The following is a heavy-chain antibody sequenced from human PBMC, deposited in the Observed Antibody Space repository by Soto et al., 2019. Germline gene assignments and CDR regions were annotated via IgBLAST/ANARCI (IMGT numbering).Heavy chain of an antibody. Sequence: ASVKVSCKASGYTFTSYGISWVRQAPGQGLEWMGWISAYNGNTNYAQKLQGRVTMTTDTSTSTAYMELRSLRSDDTAVYYCATSSADIVATLDFDYWGQGTLVTVSS. CDR3: ATSSADIVATLDFDY. D-gene: IGHD5-12*01. J-gene: IGHJ4*02. CDR2: ISAYNGNT. V-gene: IGHV1-18*01. CDR1: GYTFTSYG.